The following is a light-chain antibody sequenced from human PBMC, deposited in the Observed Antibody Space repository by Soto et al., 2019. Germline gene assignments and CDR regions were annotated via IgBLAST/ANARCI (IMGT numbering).Light chain of an antibody. CDR3: QQYKNWPPLT. J-gene: IGKJ4*01. Sequence: EIMMTQSPATLSVSPGEKATLSCRASQSVGSAVAWYQHKPGQAPRLLIVAASIRATGVPGRFSGGGSGTEFTLTISRLQSEDFAVYFCQQYKNWPPLTFGGGTTVEIK. V-gene: IGKV3-15*01. CDR2: AAS. CDR1: QSVGSA.